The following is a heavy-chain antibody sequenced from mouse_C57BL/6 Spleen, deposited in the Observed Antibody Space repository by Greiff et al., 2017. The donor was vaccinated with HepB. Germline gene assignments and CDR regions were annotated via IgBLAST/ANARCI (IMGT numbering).Heavy chain of an antibody. J-gene: IGHJ3*01. Sequence: EVQLQQSGAELVRPGASVKLSCTASGFNIKDDYMHWVKQRPEQGLEWIGWIDPENGDTEYASKFQGKATITADTSSNTAYLQLSSLTSEDNAVYYCILRPWFAYWGQGTLVTVSA. V-gene: IGHV14-4*01. CDR3: ILRPWFAY. CDR2: IDPENGDT. CDR1: GFNIKDDY. D-gene: IGHD3-2*02.